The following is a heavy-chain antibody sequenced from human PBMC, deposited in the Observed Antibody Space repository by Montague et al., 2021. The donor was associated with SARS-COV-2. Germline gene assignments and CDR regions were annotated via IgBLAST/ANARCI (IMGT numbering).Heavy chain of an antibody. D-gene: IGHD3-10*01. Sequence: SEILSLTCFVSGAPITTGSYYWSWVRQAPGKGLEWIGYIHKSGTTYSNPSLESRVTISEDTSKNEFSLHLSSVAAADTAVYFCARDARCYGLGSSCLDYWAQGTLVTVSS. V-gene: IGHV4-30-4*01. CDR2: IHKSGTT. J-gene: IGHJ4*02. CDR3: ARDARCYGLGSSCLDY. CDR1: GAPITTGSYY.